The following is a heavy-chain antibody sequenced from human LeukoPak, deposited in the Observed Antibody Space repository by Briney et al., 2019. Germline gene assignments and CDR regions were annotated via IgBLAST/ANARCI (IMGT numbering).Heavy chain of an antibody. V-gene: IGHV3-33*01. CDR1: GFTFSTYG. J-gene: IGHJ5*02. Sequence: GGSLTLSCAASGFTFSTYGMHWVRQAPGKGLEWVAVIWFDGSNKYNADSVKGRFTISRDNSKNTLYLQMNSLRGEDTAVYYCARASDPWLQLTWGQGTLVTVSS. CDR3: ARASDPWLQLT. CDR2: IWFDGSNK. D-gene: IGHD5-24*01.